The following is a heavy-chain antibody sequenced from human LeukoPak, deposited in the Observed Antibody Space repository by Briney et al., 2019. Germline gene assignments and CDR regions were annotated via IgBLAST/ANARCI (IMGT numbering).Heavy chain of an antibody. Sequence: KPGGSLRLSCVASGITFSSYSMNWVRQAPGKGLEWVSSISSSSSYIYYADSVKGRFTISRDNAKNSLDLQMNSLRVEDTTVYHCARRGSGYTEPIDYWGQGTLVTVSS. J-gene: IGHJ4*02. CDR3: ARRGSGYTEPIDY. CDR1: GITFSSYS. V-gene: IGHV3-21*01. D-gene: IGHD5-12*01. CDR2: ISSSSSYI.